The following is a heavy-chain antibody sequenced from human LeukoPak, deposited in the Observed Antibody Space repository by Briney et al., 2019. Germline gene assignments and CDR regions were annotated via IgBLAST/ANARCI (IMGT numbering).Heavy chain of an antibody. CDR2: IYYSGST. CDR3: ARVYDSSGYYDNRFDP. CDR1: GGSISSHY. V-gene: IGHV4-59*11. Sequence: PSETLSLTCTVSGGSISSHYWSWIRQPPGKGLEWIGYIYYSGSTNYNPSLKSRVTISVDTSKNQFSLKLSSVTAADTAVYYCARVYDSSGYYDNRFDPWGQGTLVTVSS. J-gene: IGHJ5*02. D-gene: IGHD3-22*01.